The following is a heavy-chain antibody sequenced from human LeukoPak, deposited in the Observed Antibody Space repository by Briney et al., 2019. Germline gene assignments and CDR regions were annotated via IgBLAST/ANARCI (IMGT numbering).Heavy chain of an antibody. CDR1: GGTFSSYA. CDR2: IIPIFGTA. D-gene: IGHD2-15*01. CDR3: ARESSYCSGGSCHNWFDP. V-gene: IGHV1-69*05. J-gene: IGHJ5*02. Sequence: SVMVSCKASGGTFSSYAISWVRQAPGQGLEWMGGIIPIFGTANYAQKFQGRVTITTDESTSTAYMELSSLRSEDTAVYYCARESSYCSGGSCHNWFDPWGQGTLVTVSS.